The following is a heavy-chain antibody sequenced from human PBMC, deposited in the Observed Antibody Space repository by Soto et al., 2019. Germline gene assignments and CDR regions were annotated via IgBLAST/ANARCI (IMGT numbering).Heavy chain of an antibody. Sequence: GGSLRLSCAASGFSFSAYYVDWVRQAPGKGLEWVGLIRNKAESYTTEYAASVRGRFTISRDDSKNLVFLQMNSLTTEDTAVYYCARHPERIAQIGWFDPWGQGTLVTVSS. CDR1: GFSFSAYY. CDR3: ARHPERIAQIGWFDP. CDR2: IRNKAESYTT. D-gene: IGHD6-13*01. J-gene: IGHJ5*02. V-gene: IGHV3-72*01.